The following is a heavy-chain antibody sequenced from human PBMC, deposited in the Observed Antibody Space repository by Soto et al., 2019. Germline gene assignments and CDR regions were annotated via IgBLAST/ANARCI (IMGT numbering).Heavy chain of an antibody. CDR1: GGTFSRCA. CDR2: ITHIFGTA. D-gene: IGHD3-22*01. CDR3: GRRRGDYYDTSGYRYYRMDV. J-gene: IGHJ6*02. Sequence: GAAVKVTCKASGGTFSRCAISWVRQPRGRGREWMGGITHIFGTANYAQKFPGRVTITADESTSTAYMELSRLKNEDTAVYYCGRRRGDYYDTSGYRYYRMDVWGQGTTATVSS. V-gene: IGHV1-69*13.